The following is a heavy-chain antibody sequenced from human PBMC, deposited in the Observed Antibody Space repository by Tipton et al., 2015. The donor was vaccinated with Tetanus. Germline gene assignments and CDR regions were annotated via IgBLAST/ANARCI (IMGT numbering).Heavy chain of an antibody. CDR3: ARLTEIVSRSGWAFDF. V-gene: IGHV4-31*03. D-gene: IGHD5/OR15-5a*01. J-gene: IGHJ4*02. CDR2: IYYSGST. CDR1: GDSISRGGYS. Sequence: TLSLTCTVSGDSISRGGYSWNWIRQHPEKGLEWIGNIYYSGSTYSSPSLKSRVSLSMDTSKNQFSLRLTSVTAADTAVYYCARLTEIVSRSGWAFDFWGQGTLVTVSS.